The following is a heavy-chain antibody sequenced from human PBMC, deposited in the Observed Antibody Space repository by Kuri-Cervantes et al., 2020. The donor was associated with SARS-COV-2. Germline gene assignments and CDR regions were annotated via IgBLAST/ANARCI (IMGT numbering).Heavy chain of an antibody. J-gene: IGHJ5*02. CDR1: GFARSTSGLR. D-gene: IGHD6-19*01. Sequence: SGPTLVKPTQSLTLTCPLTGFARSTSGLRATWIRQPPGKALEWLAFIYWGDDKRYSPSLKSRLTIIKDTSTNQVVLIMTNVDPADTATYYCAHRLQYSGDWNVGWLDPWGQGTLVTVSS. V-gene: IGHV2-5*08. CDR3: AHRLQYSGDWNVGWLDP. CDR2: IYWGDDK.